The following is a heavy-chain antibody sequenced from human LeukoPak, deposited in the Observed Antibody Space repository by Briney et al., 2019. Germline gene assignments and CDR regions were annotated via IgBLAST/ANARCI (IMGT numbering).Heavy chain of an antibody. CDR3: ATNRAGTYDRPFDI. CDR2: TYSSGST. CDR1: GGSISNYF. Sequence: SETLSLTCTVSGGSISNYFWSWIRQPPGKGLEWIGYTYSSGSTNYNPSLKSRVTISIDTSKNQFSLELSSVTATDTAVYFCATNRAGTYDRPFDIWGQGTMVTVSS. D-gene: IGHD1-26*01. J-gene: IGHJ3*02. V-gene: IGHV4-4*08.